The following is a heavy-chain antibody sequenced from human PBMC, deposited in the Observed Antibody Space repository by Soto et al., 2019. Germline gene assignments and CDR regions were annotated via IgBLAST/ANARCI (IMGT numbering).Heavy chain of an antibody. CDR2: ISYDGSNK. CDR1: GFTFSSYA. Sequence: SGGSLRLSCAASGFTFSSYAMHWVRQAPGKGLEWVAVISYDGSNKYYADSVKGRFTISRDNSKNTLYLQMNSLRAEDTAVYYCARARTRYNWNDAATNWGQGTLVTVSS. CDR3: ARARTRYNWNDAATN. D-gene: IGHD1-20*01. V-gene: IGHV3-30-3*01. J-gene: IGHJ4*02.